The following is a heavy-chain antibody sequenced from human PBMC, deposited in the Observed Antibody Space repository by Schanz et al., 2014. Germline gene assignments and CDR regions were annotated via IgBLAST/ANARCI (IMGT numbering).Heavy chain of an antibody. V-gene: IGHV1-8*01. CDR2: MNPNSGNT. D-gene: IGHD3-3*01. CDR1: GYSFTTYD. J-gene: IGHJ6*03. CDR3: ASGEALVTSSGVVSVPMNV. Sequence: QVQLVQSGAEVKKPGASVRVSCKASGYSFTTYDVNWVRQATGQGLEWMGWMNPNSGNTGYAQKFQGRVTMTRHTSISTAYMELSSLRSEDTAVFFCASGEALVTSSGVVSVPMNVWGKGTTVIVSS.